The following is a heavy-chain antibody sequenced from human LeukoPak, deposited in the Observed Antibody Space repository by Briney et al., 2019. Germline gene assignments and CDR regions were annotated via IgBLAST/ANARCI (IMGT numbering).Heavy chain of an antibody. CDR1: GFPLSNYA. D-gene: IGHD2-21*01. J-gene: IGHJ4*02. Sequence: PAGSLRLSCVASGFPLSNYAMSWVRQVPGKGLEWVSATSSSDDDIYYADSVRGRFNISRDNSKNTLYLQMNRLRVEDAALYYCARAPVTSCRGAFCYPFDYWGQGILVTVSS. V-gene: IGHV3-23*01. CDR2: TSSSDDDI. CDR3: ARAPVTSCRGAFCYPFDY.